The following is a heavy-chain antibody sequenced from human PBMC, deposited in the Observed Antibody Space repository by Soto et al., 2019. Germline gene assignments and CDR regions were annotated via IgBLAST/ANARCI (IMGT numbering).Heavy chain of an antibody. V-gene: IGHV4-34*01. CDR1: GGSFSGYH. CDR2: INHSGST. D-gene: IGHD1-26*01. Sequence: QVQLQQWGAGLLKPSETLSLTCAVYGGSFSGYHWSWIRQPPGKGLEWIGEINHSGSTNYNPSLKSRVTISVDTSKNQFSLKLSSVTAADTAVYYCARRVGYYYYYMDVWGKGTTVTVSS. J-gene: IGHJ6*03. CDR3: ARRVGYYYYYMDV.